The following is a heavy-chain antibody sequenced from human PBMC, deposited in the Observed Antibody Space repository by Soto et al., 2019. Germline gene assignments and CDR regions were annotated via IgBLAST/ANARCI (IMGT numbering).Heavy chain of an antibody. Sequence: PSETLSLTCTVSGGSISSGGCYWSWIRQHPGKGLEWIGYIYYSGSTYYNPSLKSRVTISVDTSKNQFSLKLSSVTAADTAVYYCARWSQYCSGGSCYSSAFDIWGQGTMVTVSS. CDR1: GGSISSGGCY. D-gene: IGHD2-15*01. CDR3: ARWSQYCSGGSCYSSAFDI. CDR2: IYYSGST. V-gene: IGHV4-31*03. J-gene: IGHJ3*02.